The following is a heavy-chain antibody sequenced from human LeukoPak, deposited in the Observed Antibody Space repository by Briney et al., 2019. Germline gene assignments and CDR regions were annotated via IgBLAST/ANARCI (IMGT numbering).Heavy chain of an antibody. CDR1: GYTFTGYY. J-gene: IGHJ3*02. CDR2: IIPILGIA. Sequence: SVKVSCKASGYTFTGYYMHWVRQAPGQGLEWMGRIIPILGIANYAQKFQGRVTITADKSTSTAYMELSSLRSEDTAVYYCASPRDAFDIWGQGTMVTVSS. V-gene: IGHV1-69*02. CDR3: ASPRDAFDI.